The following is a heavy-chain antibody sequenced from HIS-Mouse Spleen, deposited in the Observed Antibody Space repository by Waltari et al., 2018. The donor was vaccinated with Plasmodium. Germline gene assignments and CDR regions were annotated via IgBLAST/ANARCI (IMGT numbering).Heavy chain of an antibody. Sequence: QITLKESGPTLVKPTQTLTLTCTFSGFSLSTSGVGVGWIRQPPGKALEWLARIYGDDDKRYSPSLKSRLTITKDTSKNQVVLTMTNMDPVDTATYYCAHRPDCSSTSCYGGFDYWGQGTLVTVSS. J-gene: IGHJ4*02. CDR3: AHRPDCSSTSCYGGFDY. D-gene: IGHD2-2*01. V-gene: IGHV2-5*02. CDR2: IYGDDDK. CDR1: GFSLSTSGVG.